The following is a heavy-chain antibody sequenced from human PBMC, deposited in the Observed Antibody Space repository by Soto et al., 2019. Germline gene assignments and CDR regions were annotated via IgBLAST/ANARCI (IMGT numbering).Heavy chain of an antibody. V-gene: IGHV4-31*03. Sequence: PWESLSLTCTVSGGSISSGGYYWSWIRQHPGKALEWIGYIYYSGSTYYNPSIKSRVTISVDTSKNQFSLKLSSVTAADTAVYYCARDKTPHYYDSSGDDFDIWGQGTMLTVSS. CDR3: ARDKTPHYYDSSGDDFDI. D-gene: IGHD3-22*01. CDR2: IYYSGST. CDR1: GGSISSGGYY. J-gene: IGHJ3*02.